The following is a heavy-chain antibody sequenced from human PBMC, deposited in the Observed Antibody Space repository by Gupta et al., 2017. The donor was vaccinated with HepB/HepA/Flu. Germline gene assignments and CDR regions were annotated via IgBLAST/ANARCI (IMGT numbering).Heavy chain of an antibody. CDR3: SRGGYSGYHGQFDY. Sequence: VQLQQSCPGLVKPSPTLSFTCTVSGGSITSGGYYWSWIRQHPGKGLGWIGYIYYSGSTYYNPALKSRVTISVDTSKNQFSLKLSSVTAADTAVYYWSRGGYSGYHGQFDYWGQGTLVTGAS. CDR2: IYYSGST. V-gene: IGHV4-31*03. J-gene: IGHJ4*02. D-gene: IGHD5-12*01. CDR1: GGSITSGGYY.